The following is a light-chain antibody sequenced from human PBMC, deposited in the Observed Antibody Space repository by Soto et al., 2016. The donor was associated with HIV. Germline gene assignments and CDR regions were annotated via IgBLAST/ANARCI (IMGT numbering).Light chain of an antibody. CDR1: NIGSQD. J-gene: IGLJ2*01. CDR2: DDR. V-gene: IGLV3-21*03. Sequence: SYVLTQPSSVSVAPGKAATITCGGKNIGSQDIHWYQQKPGQAPVLVVYDDRARPSGIPDRFSGSHSGDTATLTISRVEVGDEADYYCQVWDSRSDGLFGGGTK. CDR3: QVWDSRSDGL.